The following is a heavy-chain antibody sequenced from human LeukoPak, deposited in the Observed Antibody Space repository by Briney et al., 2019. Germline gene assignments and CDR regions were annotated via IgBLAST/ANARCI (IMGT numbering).Heavy chain of an antibody. CDR2: IYYSGST. CDR1: GGSISSYF. CDR3: ARDRWLGY. Sequence: SETLSLTCAVSGGSISSYFWSWVRQPPGKGLEWIGYIYYSGSTNYNPSLKSRVTISVDTSKNQFSLKLASVTTADTAVYYCARDRWLGYWGQGTLVTVSS. V-gene: IGHV4-59*01. D-gene: IGHD5-12*01. J-gene: IGHJ4*02.